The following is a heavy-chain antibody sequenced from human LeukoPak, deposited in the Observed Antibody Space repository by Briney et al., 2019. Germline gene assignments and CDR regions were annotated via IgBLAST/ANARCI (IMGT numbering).Heavy chain of an antibody. V-gene: IGHV3-48*04. J-gene: IGHJ3*02. Sequence: AGGSLRLSCAASGFTFSSYSMNWVRQAPGKGLEWVSYISSSGSTIYYADSVKGRFTISRDNAKNSLYLQMNSLRAEDTAVYYCAREHSSGYRFDIWGQGTMVTVSS. CDR3: AREHSSGYRFDI. CDR2: ISSSGSTI. D-gene: IGHD3-22*01. CDR1: GFTFSSYS.